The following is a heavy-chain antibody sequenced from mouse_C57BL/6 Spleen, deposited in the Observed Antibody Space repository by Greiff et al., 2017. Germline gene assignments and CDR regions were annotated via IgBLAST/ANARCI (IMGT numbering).Heavy chain of an antibody. D-gene: IGHD1-1*01. Sequence: QVQLQQSGTELVKPGASVKLSCKASGYTFTSYWMHWVKQRPGQGLEWIGNINPSNGGTNYNEKFKSKATLTVDTSSSTAYMQLSSLTSEDSAVYYCARLITTVRDAMGDWGQGTSVTVSS. CDR2: INPSNGGT. CDR1: GYTFTSYW. J-gene: IGHJ4*01. CDR3: ARLITTVRDAMGD. V-gene: IGHV1-53*01.